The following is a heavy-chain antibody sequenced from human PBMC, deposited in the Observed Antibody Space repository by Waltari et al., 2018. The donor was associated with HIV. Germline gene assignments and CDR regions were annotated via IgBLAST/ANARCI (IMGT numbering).Heavy chain of an antibody. CDR2: IWYDGSKK. CDR3: ARVPFASSWSADSFDV. V-gene: IGHV3-33*01. Sequence: VQLEESGGGVVQPGRSRRLSCAASGFRVSDYGMHWVRQAPGKGREWVAGIWYDGSKKEYSDSVKGRFTISKDNSKHTLFLQMNSLRVDDTAVYFCARVPFASSWSADSFDVWGPGTRITVSS. D-gene: IGHD6-13*01. CDR1: GFRVSDYG. J-gene: IGHJ3*01.